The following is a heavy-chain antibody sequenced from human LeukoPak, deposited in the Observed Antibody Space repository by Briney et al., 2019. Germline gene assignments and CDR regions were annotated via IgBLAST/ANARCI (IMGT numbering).Heavy chain of an antibody. CDR2: IYTSGST. J-gene: IGHJ4*02. V-gene: IGHV4-4*07. Sequence: SETLSLTCTVSGGSIRSYYWSGIREPAGKGLEWNGRIYTSGSTNYNPSLKSRVTMSVDTSKNQFSLKLSSVTAADTAVYYCARDLSGIAVAGSFDYWGQGTLVTVSS. D-gene: IGHD6-19*01. CDR1: GGSIRSYY. CDR3: ARDLSGIAVAGSFDY.